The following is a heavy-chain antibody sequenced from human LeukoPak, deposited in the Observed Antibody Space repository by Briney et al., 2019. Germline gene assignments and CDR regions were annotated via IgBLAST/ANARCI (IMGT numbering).Heavy chain of an antibody. J-gene: IGHJ4*02. Sequence: PGGSLRLSCVASGFTFNTYNMSWVRQAPGKGLEWVGRIKSKTDGGTTDYAAPVKGRFTISRDDSKNTLYLLMNSLKTEDTAVYYCTTGYCSGGSCYGYYFDYWGQGTLVTVSS. CDR2: IKSKTDGGTT. D-gene: IGHD2-15*01. CDR3: TTGYCSGGSCYGYYFDY. V-gene: IGHV3-15*01. CDR1: GFTFNTYN.